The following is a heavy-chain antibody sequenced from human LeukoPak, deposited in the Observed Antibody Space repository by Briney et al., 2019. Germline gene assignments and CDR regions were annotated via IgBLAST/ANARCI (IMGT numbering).Heavy chain of an antibody. J-gene: IGHJ4*02. CDR3: ARATNYYDSSGYYYSRLYFDY. Sequence: PSETLSLTCTVSGGSISSSSYFWAWIRQPPGKGLEWIGSIYYSGSTYYNPSLKSRVTISVDTSKNQFSLKLSSVTAADTAVYYCARATNYYDSSGYYYSRLYFDYWGQGTLVTVSS. V-gene: IGHV4-39*07. CDR1: GGSISSSSYF. D-gene: IGHD3-22*01. CDR2: IYYSGST.